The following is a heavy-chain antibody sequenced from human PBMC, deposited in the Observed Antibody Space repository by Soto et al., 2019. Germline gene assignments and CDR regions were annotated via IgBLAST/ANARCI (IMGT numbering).Heavy chain of an antibody. J-gene: IGHJ4*02. CDR1: GGSISSGDYY. CDR2: IYYMGRT. D-gene: IGHD3-16*01. Sequence: SETLSLTCTVSGGSISSGDYYWSWIRQPPGKGLEWIGYIYYMGRTNYNSSLKSRVTMSIDTSKNQFSLRLTSVAAADTAFYYCARVIGGRKLFDYWGQGTLVTVSS. V-gene: IGHV4-61*08. CDR3: ARVIGGRKLFDY.